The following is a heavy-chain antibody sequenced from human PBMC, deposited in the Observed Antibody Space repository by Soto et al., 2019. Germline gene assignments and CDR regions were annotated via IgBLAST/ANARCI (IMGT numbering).Heavy chain of an antibody. CDR1: GGTFSSYA. D-gene: IGHD6-19*01. V-gene: IGHV1-69*13. J-gene: IGHJ4*02. CDR2: IIPIFGTA. CDR3: ARTASWGIAVAGTGLIDY. Sequence: GASVKVSCKAFGGTFSSYAISWVRQAPGQGLEWMGGIIPIFGTANYAQKFQGRVTITADASTSTAYMELRSLRSDDTAVYYCARTASWGIAVAGTGLIDYWGQGTLVTVSS.